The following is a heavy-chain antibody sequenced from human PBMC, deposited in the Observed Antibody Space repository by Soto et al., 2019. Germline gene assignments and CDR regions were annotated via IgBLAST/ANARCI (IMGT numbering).Heavy chain of an antibody. V-gene: IGHV4-39*01. J-gene: IGHJ4*02. D-gene: IGHD3-22*01. CDR1: GGSISSSSYY. CDR2: IYYSGST. Sequence: SETLSLTCTVSGGSISSSSYYWGWIRQPPGKGLEWIGSIYYSGSTYYNPSLKSRVTISVDTSKNQFSLKLSSVTAADTAVYYCARQGYYYDSSGPSIFDYWGQGTLVTSP. CDR3: ARQGYYYDSSGPSIFDY.